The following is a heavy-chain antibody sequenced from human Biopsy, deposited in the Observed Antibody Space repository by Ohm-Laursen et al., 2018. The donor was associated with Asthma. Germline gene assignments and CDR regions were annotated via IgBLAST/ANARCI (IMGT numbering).Heavy chain of an antibody. CDR2: IGIKGTSI. CDR3: AGGRYCSGASCLYGMDV. V-gene: IGHV3-11*01. D-gene: IGHD2-15*01. Sequence: SLTLSCAASGMSVSDYYMTWLRQSTGQGLEWLSHIGIKGTSIYYADSVKGRFTISRDNAKNSLFLQMNGLRADDTAVYFCAGGRYCSGASCLYGMDVWGQGTTVSVSS. CDR1: GMSVSDYY. J-gene: IGHJ6*02.